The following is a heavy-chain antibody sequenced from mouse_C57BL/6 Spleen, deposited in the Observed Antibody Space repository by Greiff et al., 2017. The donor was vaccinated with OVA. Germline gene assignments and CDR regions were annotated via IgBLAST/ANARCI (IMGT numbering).Heavy chain of an antibody. D-gene: IGHD2-1*01. J-gene: IGHJ2*01. CDR1: GFTFSSYA. CDR2: ISDGGSYT. Sequence: EVKVVESGGGLVKPGGSLKLSCAASGFTFSSYAMSWVRQTPEKRLEWVATISDGGSYTYYPDNVKGRFTISRDNAKNNLYLQMSHLKSEDTAMYYCSRDDGNYEGNYFDYWGQGTTLTVSS. V-gene: IGHV5-4*01. CDR3: SRDDGNYEGNYFDY.